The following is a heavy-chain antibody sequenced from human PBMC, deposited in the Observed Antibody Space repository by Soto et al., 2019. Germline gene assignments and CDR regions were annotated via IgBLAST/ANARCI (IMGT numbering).Heavy chain of an antibody. CDR1: GFTFSNYC. D-gene: IGHD3-10*01. J-gene: IGHJ6*03. CDR2: IGGDGIGT. Sequence: GGSLRLSCAASGFTFSNYCMHWVRQGPGKGLVWVSRIGGDGIGTNYADSVKGRFTISRDNAKNTLYLQMNSLRVEDTAVYYCARDLVYGSGTLYYYYYMDVWGKGTTVTVSS. CDR3: ARDLVYGSGTLYYYYYMDV. V-gene: IGHV3-74*01.